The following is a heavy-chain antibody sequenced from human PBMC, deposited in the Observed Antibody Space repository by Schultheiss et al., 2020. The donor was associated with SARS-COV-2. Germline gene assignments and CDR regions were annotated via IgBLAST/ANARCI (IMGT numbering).Heavy chain of an antibody. Sequence: GGSLRLSCAASGFTFSDYYMIWIRQAPGKGLEWVSSISYSDTNIYYADSVKGRFTISRDNAKNSLYLQMNGLRAEDTADYYCARDRYGDYADTWGQGTPVTVSS. CDR2: ISYSDTNI. J-gene: IGHJ5*02. D-gene: IGHD4-17*01. V-gene: IGHV3-11*04. CDR3: ARDRYGDYADT. CDR1: GFTFSDYY.